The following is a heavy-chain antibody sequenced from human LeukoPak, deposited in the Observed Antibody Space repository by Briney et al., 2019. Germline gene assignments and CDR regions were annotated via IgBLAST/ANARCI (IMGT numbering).Heavy chain of an antibody. CDR1: GFTFSSYG. CDR2: IWYDGSNK. Sequence: GGSLRLSCAASGFTFSSYGMHWVRQAPGKGLEWVAVIWYDGSNKYYADSVKGRFTISRDNSKNTLFLQMNSLRAEDTAVYYCARDQGYYDSSGYYYAGDYYYGMGVWGQGTTVTVSS. V-gene: IGHV3-33*01. J-gene: IGHJ6*02. CDR3: ARDQGYYDSSGYYYAGDYYYGMGV. D-gene: IGHD3-22*01.